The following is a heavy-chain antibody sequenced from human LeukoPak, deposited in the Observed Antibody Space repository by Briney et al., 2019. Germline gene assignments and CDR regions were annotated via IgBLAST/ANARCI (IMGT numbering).Heavy chain of an antibody. J-gene: IGHJ6*03. CDR2: ISSSSSYI. Sequence: PGGSLRLSCAASGFTFSSYSMNWVRQAPGKGLEWVSSISSSSSYIYYADSVKGRFTISRDNAKNSLYLQMNSLRAEDTAVYHCVSLRYESITMVRGVGDYYYMDVWGKGTTVTVSS. CDR3: VSLRYESITMVRGVGDYYYMDV. V-gene: IGHV3-21*01. CDR1: GFTFSSYS. D-gene: IGHD3-10*01.